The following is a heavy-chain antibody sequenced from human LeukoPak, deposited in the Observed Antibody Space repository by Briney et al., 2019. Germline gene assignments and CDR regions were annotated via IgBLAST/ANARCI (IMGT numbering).Heavy chain of an antibody. CDR2: INPNSGGT. D-gene: IGHD3-10*01. V-gene: IGHV1-2*06. J-gene: IGHJ4*02. Sequence: ASVTVSFTASGYTFTGYYMHWVRQAPGQGLEWMGRINPNSGGTNYAQKFQGRVTMTRDTSISTAYMELSRLRSDDTAVYYCARVRGSSYGDFFDYWGQGTLVTVSS. CDR1: GYTFTGYY. CDR3: ARVRGSSYGDFFDY.